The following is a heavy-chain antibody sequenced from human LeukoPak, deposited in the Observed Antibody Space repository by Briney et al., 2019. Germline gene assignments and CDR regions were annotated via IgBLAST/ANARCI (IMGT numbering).Heavy chain of an antibody. CDR1: GGSFSGDY. J-gene: IGHJ5*02. Sequence: KPSETLSLTCAVYGGSFSGDYWSWIRHPPGKGLEWIGEINHSGSTNYNPSLKSRVTISVDTSKNQFSLKLSSVTAADTAVYYCARAPDLVPATTEKNWFDPWGQGTLVTVSS. D-gene: IGHD2-2*01. CDR2: INHSGST. CDR3: ARAPDLVPATTEKNWFDP. V-gene: IGHV4-34*01.